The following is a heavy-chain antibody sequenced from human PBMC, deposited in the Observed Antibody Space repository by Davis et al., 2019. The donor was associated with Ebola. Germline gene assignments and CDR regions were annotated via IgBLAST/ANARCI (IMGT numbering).Heavy chain of an antibody. CDR3: AKIAAAYYYYYYMDV. D-gene: IGHD6-13*01. J-gene: IGHJ6*03. CDR1: GFTFSSYS. CDR2: ISSSSSTI. V-gene: IGHV3-48*02. Sequence: GESLKISCAASGFTFSSYSMNWVRQAPGKGLEWVSYISSSSSTIYYADSVKGRFTISRDNAKNSLYLQMNSLRDEDTAVYYCAKIAAAYYYYYYMDVWGKGTTVTVSS.